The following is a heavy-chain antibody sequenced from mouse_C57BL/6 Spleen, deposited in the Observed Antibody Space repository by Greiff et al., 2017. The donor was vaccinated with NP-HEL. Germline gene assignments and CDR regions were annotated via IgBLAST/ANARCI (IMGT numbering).Heavy chain of an antibody. CDR2: ISDGGSYT. CDR3: AIYYYGSSYGFGY. D-gene: IGHD1-1*01. V-gene: IGHV5-4*03. Sequence: MLVESGGGLVKPGGSLKLSCAASGFTFSSYAMSWVRQTPEKRLEWVATISDGGSYTYYPDNVKGRFTISRDNAKNNLYLQMSHLKSEDTAMYYCAIYYYGSSYGFGYWGQGTTLTVSS. CDR1: GFTFSSYA. J-gene: IGHJ2*01.